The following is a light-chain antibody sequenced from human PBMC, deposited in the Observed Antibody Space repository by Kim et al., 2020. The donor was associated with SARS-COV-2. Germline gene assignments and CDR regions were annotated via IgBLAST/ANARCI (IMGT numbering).Light chain of an antibody. V-gene: IGKV1-33*01. Sequence: SASVGDRVTITCQASQDINNYLNWYQQKPGKAPNLLIYDASKLETGVPSRCSGSGSGTEFTLTISSLQPEDIASYYCQQYGNLPTFGGGTKVDIK. J-gene: IGKJ4*01. CDR2: DAS. CDR1: QDINNY. CDR3: QQYGNLPT.